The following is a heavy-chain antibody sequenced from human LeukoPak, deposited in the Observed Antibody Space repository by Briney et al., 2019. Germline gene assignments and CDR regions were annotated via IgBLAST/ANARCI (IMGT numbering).Heavy chain of an antibody. V-gene: IGHV4-59*01. CDR3: ARGGPLYDWHFDY. CDR1: GGSFSGYY. Sequence: SETLSLTCAVYGGSFSGYYWSWIRQPPGKGLEWIGYIYYSGSTNYNPSLKSRVTISVDTSKNQFSLKLSSVTAADTAVYYCARGGPLYDWHFDYWGQGTLVTVSS. D-gene: IGHD1-1*01. CDR2: IYYSGST. J-gene: IGHJ4*02.